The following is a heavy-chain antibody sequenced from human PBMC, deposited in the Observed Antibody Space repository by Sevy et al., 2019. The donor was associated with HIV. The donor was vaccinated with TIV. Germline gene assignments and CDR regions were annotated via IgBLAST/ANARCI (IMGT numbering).Heavy chain of an antibody. Sequence: GGSLRLSCAASGFTFSSYAMSWVRQAPGKGLEWVSAISGSGGSTYYADSVKGRFTISRDNSKNTLYLQMNSLRAEDTAVYYCAKDTIPLRYYDFWSGYYPPYYFDYWGQGTLVTVSS. D-gene: IGHD3-3*01. CDR2: ISGSGGST. J-gene: IGHJ4*02. CDR1: GFTFSSYA. CDR3: AKDTIPLRYYDFWSGYYPPYYFDY. V-gene: IGHV3-23*01.